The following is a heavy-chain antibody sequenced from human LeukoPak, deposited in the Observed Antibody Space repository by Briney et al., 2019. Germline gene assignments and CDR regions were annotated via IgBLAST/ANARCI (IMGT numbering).Heavy chain of an antibody. CDR1: GFTFSSYA. Sequence: GGSLRLSCAASGFTFSSYAMSWVRQAPGKGLEWVSAISGSGGSTYYADSVKGRFTISRDNSENTLYLRMNSLRAEDTAVYYCAKRRIAAAGLHFDYWGQGTLVTVSS. D-gene: IGHD6-13*01. CDR3: AKRRIAAAGLHFDY. V-gene: IGHV3-23*01. J-gene: IGHJ4*02. CDR2: ISGSGGST.